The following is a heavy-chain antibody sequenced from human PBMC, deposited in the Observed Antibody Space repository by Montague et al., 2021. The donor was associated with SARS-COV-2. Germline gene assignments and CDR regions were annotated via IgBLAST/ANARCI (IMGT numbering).Heavy chain of an antibody. J-gene: IGHJ4*02. V-gene: IGHV2-70*01. Sequence: PALVKPTQTLTLTCTFSGFSLSTSGMCVSWIRQPPGKALEWLALIDWDDDKYYSTSLKTRLTISKDTSKNQVVLTMTNMDPVDTATYYCARTYYYGSGRYYTYYFDYWGQGTLVTVSS. CDR3: ARTYYYGSGRYYTYYFDY. CDR1: GFSLSTSGMC. D-gene: IGHD3-10*01. CDR2: IDWDDDK.